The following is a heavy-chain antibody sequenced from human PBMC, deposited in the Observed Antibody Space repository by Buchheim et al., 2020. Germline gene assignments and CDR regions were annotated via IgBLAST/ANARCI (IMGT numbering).Heavy chain of an antibody. CDR3: ARDRSYGGTTMVRGVIIRYYYYGMDV. V-gene: IGHV3-7*04. D-gene: IGHD3-10*01. CDR2: IKQDGSEK. CDR1: GFTFSSYW. J-gene: IGHJ6*02. Sequence: EVQLVESGGGLVQPGGSLRLSCAASGFTFSSYWMSWVRQAPGKGLEWVANIKQDGSEKYYVDSVKGRFTISRDNAKNSLYLQMNSLRAEDTAVYYCARDRSYGGTTMVRGVIIRYYYYGMDVWGQGTT.